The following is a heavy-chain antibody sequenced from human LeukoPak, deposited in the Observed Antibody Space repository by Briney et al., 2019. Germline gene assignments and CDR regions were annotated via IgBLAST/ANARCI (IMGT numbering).Heavy chain of an antibody. CDR1: GFTFSRNG. CDR2: VSSGSSTI. D-gene: IGHD2-2*02. J-gene: IGHJ4*02. CDR3: AKGGADIVVVPAAIHFDY. Sequence: PGGSLRLSCAASGFTFSRNGMNWVRQAPGKGLEWVSYVSSGSSTIYYADSVKGRFTISRDNAKNSLYLQMNSLRAEDTAVYYCAKGGADIVVVPAAIHFDYWGQGTLVTVSS. V-gene: IGHV3-48*01.